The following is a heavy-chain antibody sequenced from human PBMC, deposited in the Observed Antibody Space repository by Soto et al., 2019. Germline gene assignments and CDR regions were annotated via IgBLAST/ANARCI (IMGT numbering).Heavy chain of an antibody. D-gene: IGHD6-13*01. V-gene: IGHV4-4*07. CDR2: IFSSGTT. Sequence: LETLSLTCTVTDGSINSYYWSWVRQPAGKGLEWIGRIFSSGTTDYNPSLKRRVTMSIDTSKNQLSLRLRSVTAADTAVYYCARGPRGQLSGMDVWGQGTTVTVSS. CDR1: DGSINSYY. J-gene: IGHJ6*02. CDR3: ARGPRGQLSGMDV.